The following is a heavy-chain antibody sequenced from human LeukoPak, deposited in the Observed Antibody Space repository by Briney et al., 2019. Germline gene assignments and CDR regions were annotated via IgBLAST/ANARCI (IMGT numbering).Heavy chain of an antibody. J-gene: IGHJ6*03. CDR1: GFTFNSYH. V-gene: IGHV3-21*04. CDR2: ITSSSSYT. Sequence: SGGSLRLSCAASGFTFNSYHMNWVRQAPGKGLEWVSSITSSSSYTYYAESVKGRFTISRDNAKNSLFLQMSSLRAEDTALYFCARGGYSYGYAGVSPHYMAFWGKGTTVTVSS. D-gene: IGHD5-18*01. CDR3: ARGGYSYGYAGVSPHYMAF.